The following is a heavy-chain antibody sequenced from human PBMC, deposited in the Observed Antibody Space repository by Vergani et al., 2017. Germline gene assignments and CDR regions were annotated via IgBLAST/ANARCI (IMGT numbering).Heavy chain of an antibody. CDR2: ISSSSSYI. Sequence: EVQLVESGGGLVKPGGSLRLSCAASGFTFSSYSMNWVRQAPGKGLEWVSSISSSSSYIYYADSVKGRFTISRDNAKNSLYLQMKSLRAEDTAVYYCAGLGYGSGSSGANDAFDIWGQGTMVTVSS. J-gene: IGHJ3*02. CDR3: AGLGYGSGSSGANDAFDI. D-gene: IGHD3-10*01. CDR1: GFTFSSYS. V-gene: IGHV3-21*01.